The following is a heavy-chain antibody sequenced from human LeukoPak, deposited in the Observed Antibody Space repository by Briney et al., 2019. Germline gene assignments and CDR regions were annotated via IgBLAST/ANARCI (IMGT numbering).Heavy chain of an antibody. V-gene: IGHV3-7*03. Sequence: GGSLRLSCAASGFTFSSYWTSWVRQAPGKGLEWVANIKQDGSEKYYVDSVKGRFTISRDNAKNSLYLQMNSLRAEDTAVYYCARVRIAAAGTTPYYFDYWGQGTLVTVSS. D-gene: IGHD6-13*01. CDR1: GFTFSSYW. J-gene: IGHJ4*02. CDR2: IKQDGSEK. CDR3: ARVRIAAAGTTPYYFDY.